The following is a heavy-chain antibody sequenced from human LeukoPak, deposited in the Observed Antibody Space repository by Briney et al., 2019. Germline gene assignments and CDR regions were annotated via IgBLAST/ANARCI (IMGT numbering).Heavy chain of an antibody. Sequence: AGGSLRLSRAPSGFTFSRHGMHWVRQAPGKGLEWVAIISNDGSRKYYAHSVGGRFTISRDNSKNTLYLQMNSLRAEDTAVYYCAKTRPLDSSSWSHGDYWGQGTLVTVSS. CDR1: GFTFSRHG. J-gene: IGHJ4*02. CDR2: ISNDGSRK. D-gene: IGHD6-13*01. V-gene: IGHV3-30*18. CDR3: AKTRPLDSSSWSHGDY.